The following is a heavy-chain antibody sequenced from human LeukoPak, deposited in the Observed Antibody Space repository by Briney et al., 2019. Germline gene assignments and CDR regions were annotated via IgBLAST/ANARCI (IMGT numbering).Heavy chain of an antibody. D-gene: IGHD2/OR15-2a*01. CDR1: AFTLCSYA. V-gene: IGHV3-23*01. Sequence: GGALRLSCAPSAFTLCSYAMCWVRQAPGKGGECVSDINGSGGSKYCAHTVRGRFTISRDNSKNTLYVQMNTLRAEDTAVFYCGRVFYASRRPRYDAFDIWGEGAMVTVSS. J-gene: IGHJ3*02. CDR2: INGSGGSK. CDR3: GRVFYASRRPRYDAFDI.